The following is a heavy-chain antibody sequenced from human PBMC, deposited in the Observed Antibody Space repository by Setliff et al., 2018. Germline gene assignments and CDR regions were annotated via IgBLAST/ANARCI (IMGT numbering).Heavy chain of an antibody. V-gene: IGHV4-34*01. CDR1: GGSFSGYY. D-gene: IGHD3-22*01. CDR2: IDQSGIT. CDR3: ARGRRITMIVVPPGVFDI. Sequence: SETLSLTCAVYGGSFSGYYWSWIRQPPGKGPEWIGEIDQSGITNYNPSLKSRVAISIDTSKNQFSLRLSSVTATDTAVYYCARGRRITMIVVPPGVFDIWGQGTMVT. J-gene: IGHJ3*02.